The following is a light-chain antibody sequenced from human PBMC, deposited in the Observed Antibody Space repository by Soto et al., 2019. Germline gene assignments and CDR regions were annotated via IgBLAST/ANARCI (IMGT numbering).Light chain of an antibody. J-gene: IGKJ1*01. Sequence: EIVLTQSPGTLSLSPGERATLSCRASQTVSSSYLAWYQQKRGQAPRLLIYDTSNRATGIPARFSGSGSGTDFTLTISSLEPEDFAVYYCQQRSNWPKTFGQGTKVDIK. CDR1: QTVSSSY. V-gene: IGKV3-11*01. CDR3: QQRSNWPKT. CDR2: DTS.